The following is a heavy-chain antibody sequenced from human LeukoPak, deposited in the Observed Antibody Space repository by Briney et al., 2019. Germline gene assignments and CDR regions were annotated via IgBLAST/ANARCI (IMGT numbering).Heavy chain of an antibody. CDR3: ARAEDGLGSYYRGID. J-gene: IGHJ4*02. V-gene: IGHV3-21*01. D-gene: IGHD3-10*01. CDR2: ISSSSSYI. CDR1: GFTFSSYS. Sequence: GGSLRLPCAASGFTFSSYSMNWVRQAPGKGLEWVSSISSSSSYIYYADSVKGRFTISRDNAKNSLYLQMNSLRAEDTAVYYSARAEDGLGSYYRGIDWGQGTLVTVSS.